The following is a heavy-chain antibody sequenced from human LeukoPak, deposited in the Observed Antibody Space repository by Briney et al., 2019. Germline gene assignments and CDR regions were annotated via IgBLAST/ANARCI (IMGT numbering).Heavy chain of an antibody. D-gene: IGHD3-22*01. V-gene: IGHV4-30-2*01. CDR3: ARSDSSGFLYWYFDL. Sequence: SETLSLTCAVSGGSISSGGYSWSWIRQPPGKGLEWIGYIYHSGSTYYNPSLKSRVTISVDTSKNQFSLKLTSVTAADTAVYYCARSDSSGFLYWYFDLWGRGTLVTVSS. CDR2: IYHSGST. CDR1: GGSISSGGYS. J-gene: IGHJ2*01.